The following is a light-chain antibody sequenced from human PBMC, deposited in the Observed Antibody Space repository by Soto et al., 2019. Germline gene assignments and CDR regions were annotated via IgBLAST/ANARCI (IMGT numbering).Light chain of an antibody. CDR2: EVS. CDR1: DSDIGGYNY. CDR3: ASYSDTARVV. Sequence: QSVLTQPASVSGSPGQSITISCTGTDSDIGGYNYVSWYQQHAGKAPQLMIYEVSNRPPGISDRFSGSKSAYTASLTISRLQAADEGDYYCASYSDTARVVFGGGTK. J-gene: IGLJ2*01. V-gene: IGLV2-14*01.